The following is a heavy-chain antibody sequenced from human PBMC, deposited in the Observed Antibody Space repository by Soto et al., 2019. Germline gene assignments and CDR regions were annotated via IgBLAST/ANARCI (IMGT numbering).Heavy chain of an antibody. CDR2: IYYSGST. Sequence: QVQLQESGPGLVKPSQTLSLTCTVSGGSISSGYYYWSWLRQPPGKGLEWIGNIYYSGSTYYNPSLQSRVYISVDTSKNQFSLKLSSVTAADTAVYYCAANPWDVSNRYFYYWGQGTLVTVPS. CDR1: GGSISSGYYY. D-gene: IGHD4-4*01. CDR3: AANPWDVSNRYFYY. V-gene: IGHV4-30-4*01. J-gene: IGHJ4*02.